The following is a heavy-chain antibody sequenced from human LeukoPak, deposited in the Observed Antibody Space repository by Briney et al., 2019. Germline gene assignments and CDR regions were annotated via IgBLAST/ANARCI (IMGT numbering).Heavy chain of an antibody. CDR1: GYTFTSYY. Sequence: ASVKVSCKASGYTFTSYYMHWVRQAPGQGLEWMAIINPNGGSASYVQKFQGRVTMTRDTSTSTVYMELSGLRSEDTAVYYCARDKNPEWLTVVGYYFDYWGQGTLVTVSS. D-gene: IGHD3-3*01. J-gene: IGHJ4*02. V-gene: IGHV1-46*01. CDR3: ARDKNPEWLTVVGYYFDY. CDR2: INPNGGSA.